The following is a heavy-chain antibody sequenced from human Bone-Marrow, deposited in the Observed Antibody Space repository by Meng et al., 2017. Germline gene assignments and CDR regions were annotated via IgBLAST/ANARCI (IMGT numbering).Heavy chain of an antibody. CDR1: GFTFNRYIMDGVRHA. CDR3: ARVIPEGYDRSGYLTYYFDH. CDR2: TPHDGCNK. J-gene: IGHJ4*02. V-gene: IGHV3-30*14. Sequence: GESLKISCAASGFTFNRYIMDGVRHAMHGVRQAPGKGLGCVAITPHDGCNKHYAESVKGRFTISRDSSKNTLFLEMNSLRTEDTAVYFCARVIPEGYDRSGYLTYYFDHWGPGTLVTVSS. D-gene: IGHD3-22*01.